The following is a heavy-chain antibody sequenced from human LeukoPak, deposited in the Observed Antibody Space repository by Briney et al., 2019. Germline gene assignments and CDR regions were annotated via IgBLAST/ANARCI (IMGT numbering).Heavy chain of an antibody. J-gene: IGHJ4*02. Sequence: AGGSLRLSCAASGFTVSSNFMTWVRQAPGQGLEWVSVIYSGGSTYYADSVKDRFTISRDNSKNMLYLQMNSLRAEDTAVYYCARGGDSLHYWGQGTLVTVSS. CDR3: ARGGDSLHY. V-gene: IGHV3-66*01. CDR1: GFTVSSNF. D-gene: IGHD2-21*01. CDR2: IYSGGST.